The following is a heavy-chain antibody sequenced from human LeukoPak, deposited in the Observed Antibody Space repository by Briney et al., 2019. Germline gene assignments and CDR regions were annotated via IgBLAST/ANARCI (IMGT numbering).Heavy chain of an antibody. J-gene: IGHJ5*02. CDR2: IRSKANSYAT. CDR3: TRLGIAAAGTSKRENNWFDP. Sequence: GGSLRLSCAASGFTFSGSAMHWVRQASGKGLEWVGCIRSKANSYATAYAASVKGRFTISRDDSKNTAYLQMNSLKTEDTAVYYCTRLGIAAAGTSKRENNWFDPWGQGTLVTVSS. V-gene: IGHV3-73*01. CDR1: GFTFSGSA. D-gene: IGHD6-13*01.